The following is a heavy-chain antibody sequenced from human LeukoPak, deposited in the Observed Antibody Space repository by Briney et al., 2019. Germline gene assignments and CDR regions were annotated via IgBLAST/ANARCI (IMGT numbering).Heavy chain of an antibody. J-gene: IGHJ4*02. V-gene: IGHV3-23*01. CDR2: ISGSGTGGRT. Sequence: GGSLRLSCAASGFTFITYAMSWVRQAPGKGLEWVSGISGSGTGGRTYYADSVKGRFTISRDNEKNSLYLQMNSLRADDTAVYYCARDPGYFDWLLTETRNWGQGTLVTVSS. CDR3: ARDPGYFDWLLTETRN. D-gene: IGHD3-9*01. CDR1: GFTFITYA.